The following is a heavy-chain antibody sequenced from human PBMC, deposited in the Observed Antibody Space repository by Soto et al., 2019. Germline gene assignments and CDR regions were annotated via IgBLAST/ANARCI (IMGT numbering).Heavy chain of an antibody. CDR3: ARGRDFWSGYSPVGYYYYMDV. J-gene: IGHJ6*03. V-gene: IGHV1-46*03. CDR2: INPSGGST. CDR1: GYTFTSYY. Sequence: ASVKVSCKASGYTFTSYYMHWVRQAPGQGLEWMGIINPSGGSTSYAQKFQGRVTMTRDTSTSTVYMELSSLRSEDTAVYYCARGRDFWSGYSPVGYYYYMDVWGKGTTVTVSS. D-gene: IGHD3-3*01.